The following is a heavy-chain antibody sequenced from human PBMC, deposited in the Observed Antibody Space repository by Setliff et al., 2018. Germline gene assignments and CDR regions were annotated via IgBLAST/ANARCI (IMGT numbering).Heavy chain of an antibody. J-gene: IGHJ6*03. CDR3: AREQTMEWLLYGANYFYYMDV. Sequence: GGSLRLSCAASGFTFSTYWMSWARQAPGKGLEWVANIKEDGSEKYYVDSVEGRFTISRDNAKNALYLQVNSLRAEDTAVYYCAREQTMEWLLYGANYFYYMDVWGKGTTVTV. D-gene: IGHD3-3*01. V-gene: IGHV3-7*01. CDR2: IKEDGSEK. CDR1: GFTFSTYW.